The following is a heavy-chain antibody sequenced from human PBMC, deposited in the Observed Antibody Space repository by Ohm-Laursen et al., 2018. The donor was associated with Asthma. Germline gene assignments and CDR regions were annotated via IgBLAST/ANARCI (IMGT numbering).Heavy chain of an antibody. CDR1: GGTFSSYA. Sequence: SSVKVSCKASGGTFSSYAISWVRQAPGQGLEWMGGIIPIFGTANYAQKFQGRVTITADESTSTAYMELSSLRSEDTAVYYCAKSDDFWSASDYWGQGTLVTVSS. CDR3: AKSDDFWSASDY. D-gene: IGHD3-3*01. CDR2: IIPIFGTA. V-gene: IGHV1-69*01. J-gene: IGHJ4*02.